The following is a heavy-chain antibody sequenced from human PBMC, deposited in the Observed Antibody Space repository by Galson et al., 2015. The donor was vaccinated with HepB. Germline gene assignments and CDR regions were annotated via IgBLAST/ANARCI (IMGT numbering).Heavy chain of an antibody. CDR3: ARDKDIVVVGRDRGNFDY. V-gene: IGHV3-21*04. J-gene: IGHJ4*02. D-gene: IGHD2-15*01. CDR2: ISSSSSHI. Sequence: SLRLSCAASGFTFSSYSMNWVRQAPGKGLEWVSSISSSSSHIYYEESVKGRFTISRDNAKNSLYLQMNSLRAEDTAVYYCARDKDIVVVGRDRGNFDYWGQGTLVTVSS. CDR1: GFTFSSYS.